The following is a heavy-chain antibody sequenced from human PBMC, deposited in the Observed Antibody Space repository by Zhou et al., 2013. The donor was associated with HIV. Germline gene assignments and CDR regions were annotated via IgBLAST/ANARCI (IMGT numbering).Heavy chain of an antibody. Sequence: QVQLQQWGAGLLNPSGTLSLTCAVYGGSFSGHYWTWIRQPPGKGLEWIGEISHDENANYNPSLRSRLTLAVVTSKNQFFLRLSSVTAADTAVYYCARLTGAFDTFDSWGQGNLVTVSS. V-gene: IGHV4-34*02. D-gene: IGHD3-9*01. J-gene: IGHJ4*02. CDR1: GGSFSGHY. CDR3: ARLTGAFDTFDS. CDR2: ISHDENA.